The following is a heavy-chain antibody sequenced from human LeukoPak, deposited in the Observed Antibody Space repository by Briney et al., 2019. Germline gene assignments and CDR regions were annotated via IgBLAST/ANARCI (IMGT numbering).Heavy chain of an antibody. J-gene: IGHJ4*02. CDR3: ARRDPAYYTDFDY. V-gene: IGHV1-69*05. D-gene: IGHD1-26*01. Sequence: AASVKVSCKASGGTFSSYAISWVRQAPGQGLEWMGRIIPIFGTANYAQKFQGRVTITTDESTSTAYMELRSLRSDDTAVYYCARRDPAYYTDFDYWGQGTLVTVSS. CDR2: IIPIFGTA. CDR1: GGTFSSYA.